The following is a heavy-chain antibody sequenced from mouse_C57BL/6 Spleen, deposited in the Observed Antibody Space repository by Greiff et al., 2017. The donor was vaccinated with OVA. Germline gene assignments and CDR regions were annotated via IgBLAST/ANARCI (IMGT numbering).Heavy chain of an antibody. V-gene: IGHV1-50*01. CDR1: GYTFTSYW. Sequence: VQLQQSGAELVKPGASVKLSCKASGYTFTSYWMQWVKQRPGQGLEWIGEIDPSDSYTNYNQKFKGKATLTVDTSSSTAYMQLSSLTSEDSAVYYCASSYYYGRGYFDVWGTGTTVTVSS. J-gene: IGHJ1*03. CDR2: IDPSDSYT. CDR3: ASSYYYGRGYFDV. D-gene: IGHD1-1*01.